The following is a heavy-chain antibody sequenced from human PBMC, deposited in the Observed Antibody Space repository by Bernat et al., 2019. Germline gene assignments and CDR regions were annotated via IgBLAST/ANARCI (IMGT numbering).Heavy chain of an antibody. CDR1: GFMFDDYA. J-gene: IGHJ6*02. Sequence: EVQLVESGGGLVQPGRSLRLSCAASGFMFDDYAMHWVRQVPGKGLEWVSGISWNSDMIGYADSVKGRFTISRDNAKNSLYLQMNSLRAEDTALYYCVKDEGQYRSSNYGMDVWGQGTTVTVSS. CDR2: ISWNSDMI. V-gene: IGHV3-9*01. D-gene: IGHD6-6*01. CDR3: VKDEGQYRSSNYGMDV.